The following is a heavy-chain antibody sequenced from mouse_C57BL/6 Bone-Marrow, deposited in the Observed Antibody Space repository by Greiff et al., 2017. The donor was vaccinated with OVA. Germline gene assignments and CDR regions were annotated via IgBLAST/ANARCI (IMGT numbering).Heavy chain of an antibody. J-gene: IGHJ1*03. CDR2: IYPGDGDT. CDR3: AFITTVVATSRYFDV. Sequence: QVQLQQSGPELVKPGASVKISCKASGYAFSSSWMNWVKQRPGKGLEWIGRIYPGDGDTNYNGKFKGKATLTADKSSSTAYMQLSSLTSEYSAVYFCAFITTVVATSRYFDVWGTGTTVTVSS. V-gene: IGHV1-82*01. D-gene: IGHD1-1*01. CDR1: GYAFSSSW.